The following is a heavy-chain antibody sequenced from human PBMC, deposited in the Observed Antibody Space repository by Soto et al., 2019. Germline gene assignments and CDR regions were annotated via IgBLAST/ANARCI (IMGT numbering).Heavy chain of an antibody. J-gene: IGHJ4*02. CDR1: GYTFTNYG. CDR3: ARAGLSTTGDY. D-gene: IGHD1-26*01. CDR2: INAANGIT. Sequence: ALVKVSRQASGYTFTNYGIPLVPQAPGQRLEWMAWINAANGITKSSQKFQGRVTFTRDTSASTAYMELSSLESDDTTLYYCARAGLSTTGDYWGQGTLVTVSS. V-gene: IGHV1-3*01.